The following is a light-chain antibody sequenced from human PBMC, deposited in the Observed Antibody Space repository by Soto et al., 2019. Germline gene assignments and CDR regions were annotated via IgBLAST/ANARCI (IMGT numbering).Light chain of an antibody. Sequence: QSVLTQPPSASGAPGQRVTISCTGSSSKIGAGYDVHWYQQLPGTAPKLLIYGNSNRPSGVPDRFSGSKSGTSASLAITGLQAEDEADYYCQSYDSSLSGSVFGGGTKLTVL. CDR2: GNS. CDR1: SSKIGAGYD. CDR3: QSYDSSLSGSV. J-gene: IGLJ3*02. V-gene: IGLV1-40*01.